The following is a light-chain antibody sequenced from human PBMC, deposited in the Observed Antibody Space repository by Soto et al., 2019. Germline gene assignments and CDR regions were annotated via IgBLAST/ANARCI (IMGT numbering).Light chain of an antibody. CDR1: QAVSSN. CDR2: GAS. J-gene: IGKJ4*01. CDR3: QQYNNWPPLT. Sequence: EIVMTQSPATLSVSPGDTATLSCRASQAVSSNLAWYQQKPGQAPRLLMYGASTRATGIPARFSGSGSWTDFTLTISSLQSEDFAVYYCQQYNNWPPLTFGGGTKVEMK. V-gene: IGKV3-15*01.